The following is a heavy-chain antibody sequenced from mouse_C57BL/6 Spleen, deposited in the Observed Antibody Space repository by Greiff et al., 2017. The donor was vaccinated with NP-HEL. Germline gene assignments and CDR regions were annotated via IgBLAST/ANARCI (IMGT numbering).Heavy chain of an antibody. CDR2: ISYDGSN. CDR3: ARVETTVVARGGAMDY. Sequence: VQLQESGPGLVKPSQSLSLTCSVTGYSITSGYYWNWIRQFPGNKLEWMGYISYDGSNNYNPSLKNRISITRDTSKNQFFLKLNSVTTEDTATYYCARVETTVVARGGAMDYWGQGTSVTVSS. V-gene: IGHV3-6*01. CDR1: GYSITSGYY. J-gene: IGHJ4*01. D-gene: IGHD1-1*01.